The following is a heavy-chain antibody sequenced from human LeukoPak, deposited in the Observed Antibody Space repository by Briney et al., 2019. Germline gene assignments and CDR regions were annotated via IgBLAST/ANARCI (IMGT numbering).Heavy chain of an antibody. CDR1: GYTLTEIS. CDR3: ATATYYDILIIDWFDP. CDR2: FDPEDGET. V-gene: IGHV1-24*01. Sequence: ASVTVSCKVSGYTLTEISMHWVRQAPGKGLEWMGGFDPEDGETIYAQKFQGRITMTEDTSTDTAYMELSSLRSEDTAVYYCATATYYDILIIDWFDPWGQGTLVTVSS. J-gene: IGHJ5*02. D-gene: IGHD3-9*01.